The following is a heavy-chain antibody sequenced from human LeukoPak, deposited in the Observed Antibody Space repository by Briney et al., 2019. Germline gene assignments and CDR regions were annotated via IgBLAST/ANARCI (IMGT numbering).Heavy chain of an antibody. CDR2: IYPGDSDT. V-gene: IGHV5-51*01. D-gene: IGHD2-15*01. CDR1: GYSFTNYW. Sequence: GESLKISCKGSGYSFTNYWIGWVRQMPGKGLEWMGIIYPGDSDTRYSPSFQGQVTISADKSISTAYLQWSSLKASDTAMYYCVRSPLGYCSGNSCSYFEYWGQGTLVTVSS. J-gene: IGHJ4*02. CDR3: VRSPLGYCSGNSCSYFEY.